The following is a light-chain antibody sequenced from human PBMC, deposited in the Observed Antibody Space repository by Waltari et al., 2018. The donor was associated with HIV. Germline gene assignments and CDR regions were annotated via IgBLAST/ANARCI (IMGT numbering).Light chain of an antibody. CDR3: TAWDSSLNGWV. CDR1: SNNFAYQG. CDR2: RNN. V-gene: IGLV10-54*04. J-gene: IGLJ3*02. Sequence: QAGLTQPPSMSTGLGQTATLPSSGDSNNFAYQGVAWVQHRQGRPTKLLSHRNNTRPSGISDRFSAFRSGDTAFLTISGLQSEDEADYFCTAWDSSLNGWVFGGGTHLTLL.